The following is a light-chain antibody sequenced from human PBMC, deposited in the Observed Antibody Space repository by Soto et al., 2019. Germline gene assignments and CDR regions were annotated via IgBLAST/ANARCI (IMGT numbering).Light chain of an antibody. CDR2: DVI. CDR3: TSRTSSSTLV. CDR1: SSDVGGYNS. J-gene: IGLJ2*01. Sequence: QSALTQPASVSGSPGQSITISCTGTSSDVGGYNSVSWYQQHPGKAPKLMIYDVINRPSGISNRFSASKSGNTASLTISGLQAEDEADYYCTSRTSSSTLVFGGGTKLNVL. V-gene: IGLV2-14*01.